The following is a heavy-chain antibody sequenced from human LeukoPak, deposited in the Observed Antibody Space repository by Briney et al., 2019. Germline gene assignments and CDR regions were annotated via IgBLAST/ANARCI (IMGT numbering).Heavy chain of an antibody. D-gene: IGHD3-10*01. CDR1: GSSISSSSYY. CDR3: ARHRDGSGSYYPPGAFDY. J-gene: IGHJ4*02. Sequence: KPSETLSLTCTVSGSSISSSSYYWGWIRQPPGKGLEWIGSIYYSGSTYYNPSLKSRVTISVDTSKNQFSLKLSSVTAADTAVYYCARHRDGSGSYYPPGAFDYWGQGTLVTVSS. CDR2: IYYSGST. V-gene: IGHV4-39*01.